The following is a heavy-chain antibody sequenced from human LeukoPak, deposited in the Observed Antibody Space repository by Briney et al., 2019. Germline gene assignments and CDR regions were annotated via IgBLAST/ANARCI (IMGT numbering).Heavy chain of an antibody. CDR3: ATGSKSSTSDAFDI. Sequence: SETLSLTCTVSGVSLTSYYWTWFRQPPWKGLEWVGFIYYSRTTDYNPSLKSRVTMSVDTSTNQVSLELISVTAVDTAVYYCATGSKSSTSDAFDIWGQGTLVAVSS. D-gene: IGHD1-26*01. J-gene: IGHJ3*02. CDR2: IYYSRTT. CDR1: GVSLTSYY. V-gene: IGHV4-59*01.